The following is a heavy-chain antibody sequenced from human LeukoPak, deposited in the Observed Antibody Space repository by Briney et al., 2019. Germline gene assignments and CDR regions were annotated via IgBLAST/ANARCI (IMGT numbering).Heavy chain of an antibody. D-gene: IGHD4-17*01. J-gene: IGHJ4*02. V-gene: IGHV3-64*01. CDR2: IGPIGVYT. CDR1: GFTFSDYA. CDR3: AKRPSDYGDYVTYFDY. Sequence: GGSLRLSCAASGFTFSDYAMHWVRQAPGKGLEFVSVIGPIGVYTYYANSVKGRFTISRDNSKDTLYLQMNSLRDEDTAVYYCAKRPSDYGDYVTYFDYWGQGTLVTVSS.